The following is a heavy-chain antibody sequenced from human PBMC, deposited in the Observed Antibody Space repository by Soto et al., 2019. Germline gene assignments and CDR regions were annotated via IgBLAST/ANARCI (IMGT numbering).Heavy chain of an antibody. J-gene: IGHJ5*02. Sequence: GGSLRLSCAASGFTFSSYAMSWVRQAPGKGLEWVSAISGSGGSTYYADSVKGRFTISRDNSKNTLYLQMNSLRAEDTAVYYCAKDKIEVAGTEYWFDPWGQGTLVTVSS. CDR3: AKDKIEVAGTEYWFDP. D-gene: IGHD6-19*01. CDR1: GFTFSSYA. V-gene: IGHV3-23*01. CDR2: ISGSGGST.